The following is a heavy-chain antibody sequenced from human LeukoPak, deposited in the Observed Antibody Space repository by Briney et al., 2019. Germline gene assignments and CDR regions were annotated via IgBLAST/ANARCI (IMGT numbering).Heavy chain of an antibody. CDR1: GGSISSYY. CDR3: ARDPYSSSSEFDY. D-gene: IGHD6-6*01. J-gene: IGHJ4*02. CDR2: IYYSGST. Sequence: PSETLSLTCTVSGGSISSYYWSWIRQPPGKGLEWIGYIYYSGSTNYNPSLKSRVTISVDTSKNQFSLKLSSVTAADTAVYYCARDPYSSSSEFDYWGQGTLVTVSS. V-gene: IGHV4-59*12.